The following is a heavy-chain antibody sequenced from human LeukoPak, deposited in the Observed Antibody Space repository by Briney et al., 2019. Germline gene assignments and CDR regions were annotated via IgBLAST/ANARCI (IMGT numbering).Heavy chain of an antibody. V-gene: IGHV1-2*06. J-gene: IGHJ3*02. CDR1: GYTFTGYY. Sequence: GGSVKVSCKASGYTFTGYYIHWVRQAPGQGLEWMGRINPNSGGTNYAQKFQGRVTMTRDTSISTAYMELSRLRSGDTAVYYCARRVTTTAFDIWGQGTMVTVSS. D-gene: IGHD4-11*01. CDR3: ARRVTTTAFDI. CDR2: INPNSGGT.